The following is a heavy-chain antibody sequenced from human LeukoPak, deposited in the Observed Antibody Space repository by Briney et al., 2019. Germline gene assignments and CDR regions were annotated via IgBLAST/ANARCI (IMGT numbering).Heavy chain of an antibody. CDR1: GGSISSYY. Sequence: ETLSLTCTVSGGSISSYYWRWIRQPPGKGLEWIGYIYYSGSTNYKPSLKSRVTISVDTSKNQFSLKLSSVTAADTAVYYCARGVGFGELLPYYYYGMDVWGQGTTVTVSS. CDR3: ARGVGFGELLPYYYYGMDV. V-gene: IGHV4-59*01. CDR2: IYYSGST. J-gene: IGHJ6*02. D-gene: IGHD3-10*01.